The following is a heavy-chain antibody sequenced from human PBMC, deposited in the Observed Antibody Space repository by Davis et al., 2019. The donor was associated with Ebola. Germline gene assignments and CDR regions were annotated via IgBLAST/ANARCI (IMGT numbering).Heavy chain of an antibody. CDR3: AKDTSNIWFDI. D-gene: IGHD1-26*01. Sequence: GESLKISCAASTVTLSVDAMSWVRQAPGKGLEWVSTISASAASTYYADSVKGRFSISRDNSKNTVDLEMNSLRAEDTAIYYCAKDTSNIWFDIWGQGTNVTVSS. CDR1: TVTLSVDA. CDR2: ISASAAST. J-gene: IGHJ3*02. V-gene: IGHV3-23*01.